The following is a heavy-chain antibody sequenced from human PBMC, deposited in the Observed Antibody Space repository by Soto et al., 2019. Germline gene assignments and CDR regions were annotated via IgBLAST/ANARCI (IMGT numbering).Heavy chain of an antibody. D-gene: IGHD2-2*01. CDR3: ARYCSSTSCYSTFDY. CDR2: IYWDDDK. Sequence: GSGPTLVNPTQTLTLTCTFSGFSLSTSGVGVGWIRQPPGKALEWLALIYWDDDKRYSPSLKSRLTITKDTSKNQVVLTMTNMDPVDTATFYCARYCSSTSCYSTFDYWGQGTLVTVSS. V-gene: IGHV2-5*02. J-gene: IGHJ4*02. CDR1: GFSLSTSGVG.